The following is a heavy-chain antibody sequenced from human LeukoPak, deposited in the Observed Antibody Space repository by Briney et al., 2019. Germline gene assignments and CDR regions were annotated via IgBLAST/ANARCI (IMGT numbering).Heavy chain of an antibody. CDR3: ARGPAVGAKYSSSWYPRQGIDY. D-gene: IGHD6-13*01. J-gene: IGHJ4*02. V-gene: IGHV4-39*07. CDR2: IYYSGST. CDR1: GGSISSSSYY. Sequence: SETLSLTCTVSGGSISSSSYYWGWIRQPPGKGLEWIGSIYYSGSTYYNPSLKSRVTISVDTSKNQFSLKLSSVTAADTAVYYCARGPAVGAKYSSSWYPRQGIDYWGQGTLVTVSS.